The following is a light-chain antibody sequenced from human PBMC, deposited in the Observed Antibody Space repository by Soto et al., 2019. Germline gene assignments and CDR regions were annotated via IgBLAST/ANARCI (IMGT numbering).Light chain of an antibody. CDR1: SSDVGGYNY. V-gene: IGLV2-11*01. Sequence: QSALTQPRSVSGSPGQSVTISCAGTSSDVGGYNYVSWYQQHPGKVPKLMIYDVIKRPSGVPDRFSGSKSGNTASLTISGLQAEDEGDYYCCSYAGSYTVVFGGGTKLTVL. CDR3: CSYAGSYTVV. CDR2: DVI. J-gene: IGLJ2*01.